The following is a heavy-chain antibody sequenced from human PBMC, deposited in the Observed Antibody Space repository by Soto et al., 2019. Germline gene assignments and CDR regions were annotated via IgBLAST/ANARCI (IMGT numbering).Heavy chain of an antibody. Sequence: ASVKVSCKASGSPFTGFHVFWVRQAPGQGLEWLGWINPYNGDTSYAPKFQGRITLTRDTSVSTAYMDLTRLTSADTAVYYCATRLPSDFWGQGSQVTVSS. V-gene: IGHV1-2*02. CDR3: ATRLPSDF. CDR2: INPYNGDT. J-gene: IGHJ4*02. D-gene: IGHD4-17*01. CDR1: GSPFTGFH.